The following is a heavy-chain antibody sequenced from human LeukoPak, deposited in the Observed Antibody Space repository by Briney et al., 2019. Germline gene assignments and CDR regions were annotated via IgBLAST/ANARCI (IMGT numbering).Heavy chain of an antibody. CDR3: AREEQQQDAFDI. CDR1: GGSFSGYY. J-gene: IGHJ3*02. Sequence: PSETLSPTCAVYGGSFSGYYWSWIRQLPGKGLEWMGYIYYSGSTYYNPSLESRLTISLDTSKNEFSLRLTSMTVADTAVYYCAREEQQQDAFDIWGQGTMVTVSS. D-gene: IGHD1-1*01. V-gene: IGHV4-31*11. CDR2: IYYSGST.